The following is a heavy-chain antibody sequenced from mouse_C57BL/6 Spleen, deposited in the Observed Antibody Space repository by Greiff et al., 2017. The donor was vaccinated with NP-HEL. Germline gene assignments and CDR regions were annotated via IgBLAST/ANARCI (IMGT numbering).Heavy chain of an antibody. D-gene: IGHD1-1*01. J-gene: IGHJ1*03. CDR1: GYSITSGYD. Sequence: EVQLVESGPGMVKPSQSLSLTCTVTGYSITSGYDWHWIRHFPGNKLEWMGYISYSGSTNYNPSLKSRISITHNTSKNHFFLKLNSVTTEDTATYYCARDHYGSSYDWYCDVWGTGTTVTVSS. CDR3: ARDHYGSSYDWYCDV. V-gene: IGHV3-1*01. CDR2: ISYSGST.